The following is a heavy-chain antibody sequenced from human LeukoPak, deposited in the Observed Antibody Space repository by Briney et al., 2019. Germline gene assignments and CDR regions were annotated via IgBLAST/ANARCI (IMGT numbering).Heavy chain of an antibody. CDR3: AVAPYSSGYCCDY. D-gene: IGHD3-22*01. Sequence: PGGSLRLSCAASGLTFSSHWMHWVRQAPGKGLVWVSRITNDGSSTTYADSVKGRFTISRDNAKNMLYLQVNSLRAEDTAVYYCAVAPYSSGYCCDYWGQGTLVTVSS. J-gene: IGHJ4*02. CDR2: ITNDGSST. CDR1: GLTFSSHW. V-gene: IGHV3-74*01.